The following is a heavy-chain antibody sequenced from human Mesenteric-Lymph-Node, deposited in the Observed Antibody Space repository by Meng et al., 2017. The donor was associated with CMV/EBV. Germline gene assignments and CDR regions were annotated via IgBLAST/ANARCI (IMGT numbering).Heavy chain of an antibody. CDR1: SSTFPAYH. CDR3: ARSRYGSGSFYNDY. Sequence: SSSTFPAYHLHWVRQAPGQGLEWMGRINPNSGGTNYAQNFQGRVTMTRDTSISTAYMELSRLRSDDTAVYYCARSRYGSGSFYNDYWGQGTLVTVSS. J-gene: IGHJ4*02. V-gene: IGHV1-2*06. CDR2: INPNSGGT. D-gene: IGHD3-10*01.